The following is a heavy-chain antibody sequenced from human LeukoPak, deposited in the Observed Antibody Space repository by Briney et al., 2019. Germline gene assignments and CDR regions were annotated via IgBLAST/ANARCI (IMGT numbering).Heavy chain of an antibody. CDR1: GDSFSSYSAA. V-gene: IGHV6-1*01. Sequence: SQTLSLTCAISGDSFSSYSAAWGWVRQSLSRGLEWLGRTYYRSKWYNDYAVYVKSLITNNPDTSKNQFSLQLTSVTPEDTAVYYCARSGGHDAFDIWGQGTMVTVSS. CDR3: ARSGGHDAFDI. D-gene: IGHD4-23*01. CDR2: TYYRSKWYN. J-gene: IGHJ3*02.